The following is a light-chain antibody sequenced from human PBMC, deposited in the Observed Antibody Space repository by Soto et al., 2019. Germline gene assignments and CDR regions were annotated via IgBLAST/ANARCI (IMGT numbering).Light chain of an antibody. J-gene: IGLJ3*02. V-gene: IGLV2-8*01. CDR3: NSYAGSNNWV. CDR1: SSDVGGYNY. CDR2: EVS. Sequence: QSALPQPASVSGSPGQSITISCTGTSSDVGGYNYVSWYQQHPGKAPKLMIYEVSKRPSGVPDRFSGSKSGNTASLTVSGLQAEDEEDYYFNSYAGSNNWVFGGGTKLTVL.